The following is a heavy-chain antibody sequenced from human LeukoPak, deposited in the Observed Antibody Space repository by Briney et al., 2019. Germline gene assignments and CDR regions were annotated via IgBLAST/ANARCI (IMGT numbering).Heavy chain of an antibody. CDR2: IYTTGST. V-gene: IGHV4-4*07. CDR3: ARDRENWNDIKYYFDY. D-gene: IGHD1-1*01. Sequence: PSETLSLTCTVSGGSITSYYWSWIRQPAGKGLEWIGRIYTTGSTTYNPSLKSRVTMSVDTSKNQFSLKLSSVTAADTAVYYCARDRENWNDIKYYFDYWGQGTLVTVSS. CDR1: GGSITSYY. J-gene: IGHJ4*02.